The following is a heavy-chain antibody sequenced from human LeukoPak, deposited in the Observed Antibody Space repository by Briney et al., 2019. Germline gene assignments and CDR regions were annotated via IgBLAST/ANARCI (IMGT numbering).Heavy chain of an antibody. J-gene: IGHJ3*02. CDR3: ATSLPGGYCSSTSCYKAAFDI. Sequence: GGSLRLSCAASGFTFSSYWMSWVRQAPGKGLEWVANIKQDGSEKYYVDSVKGRFTISRDNAKNSLYLQTNSLRAEDTAVYYCATSLPGGYCSSTSCYKAAFDIWGQGTMVTVSS. CDR2: IKQDGSEK. V-gene: IGHV3-7*01. CDR1: GFTFSSYW. D-gene: IGHD2-2*02.